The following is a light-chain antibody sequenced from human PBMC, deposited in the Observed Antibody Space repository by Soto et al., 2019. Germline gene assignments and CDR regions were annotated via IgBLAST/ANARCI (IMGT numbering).Light chain of an antibody. CDR1: QSVSSN. CDR3: QQYNNSGVLT. CDR2: GAS. Sequence: EIVMTQSPATLSVSPGERATLSCRASQSVSSNLAWYQQKPGQAPRLLIYGASTRATGIPARFSGSGSGTEFTLTISSLQSEDFAVYYCQQYNNSGVLTFGGGTKVEIK. V-gene: IGKV3-15*01. J-gene: IGKJ4*01.